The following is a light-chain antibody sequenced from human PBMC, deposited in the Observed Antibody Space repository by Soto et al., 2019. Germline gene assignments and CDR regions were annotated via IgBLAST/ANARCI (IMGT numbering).Light chain of an antibody. Sequence: QSALTQPASVSGSPGQSSTISCTGTSSDVGDYNYVSWYQQNPGKAPKLMIYEVSNRPSGVSNRFSGSKSGNTASLTISGLQAEDEADYYCSSYTSGSVYVFGTGTKLTVL. CDR2: EVS. J-gene: IGLJ1*01. CDR3: SSYTSGSVYV. V-gene: IGLV2-14*01. CDR1: SSDVGDYNY.